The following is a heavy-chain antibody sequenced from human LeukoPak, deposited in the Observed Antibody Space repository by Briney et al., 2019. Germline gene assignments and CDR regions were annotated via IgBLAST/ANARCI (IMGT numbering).Heavy chain of an antibody. Sequence: GESLKISCKGSGYSFTSYWIGWVLQLPGKGLEWMGIIYPGDSDTRYSPSFQGQVTISADKSFSTAYLQWSSLKASDTAMYYCAVNTAMDSKYFDYWGQGTLVTVSS. CDR3: AVNTAMDSKYFDY. CDR1: GYSFTSYW. J-gene: IGHJ4*02. D-gene: IGHD5-18*01. CDR2: IYPGDSDT. V-gene: IGHV5-51*01.